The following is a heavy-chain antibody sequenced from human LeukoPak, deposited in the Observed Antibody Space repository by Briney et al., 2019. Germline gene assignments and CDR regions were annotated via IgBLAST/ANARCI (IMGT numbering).Heavy chain of an antibody. J-gene: IGHJ6*02. D-gene: IGHD3-22*01. CDR1: GGTFSSYA. Sequence: GASVKVSCKASGGTFSSYAISWVRQAPGQGLEWMGGIIPIFGTANYAQKFQGRVTITADESTSTAYMELSSLRSDDTAVYYCARLGIGYGGYNYYGMDVWGQGTTVTVS. CDR2: IIPIFGTA. V-gene: IGHV1-69*13. CDR3: ARLGIGYGGYNYYGMDV.